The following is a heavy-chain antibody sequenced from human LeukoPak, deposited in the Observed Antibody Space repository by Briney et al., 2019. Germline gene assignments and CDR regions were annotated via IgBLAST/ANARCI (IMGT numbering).Heavy chain of an antibody. CDR2: IYSGGST. V-gene: IGHV3-53*01. Sequence: GGSLRLSCAASGFTFSSYAMSWVRQAPGKGLEWVAIIYSGGSTFYADSVKGRFTISRDNSKNTLYLQMNSLRAEDTAVYYCARDPGYNYGYDYWGQGTLVTVSS. CDR3: ARDPGYNYGYDY. D-gene: IGHD5-18*01. J-gene: IGHJ4*02. CDR1: GFTFSSYA.